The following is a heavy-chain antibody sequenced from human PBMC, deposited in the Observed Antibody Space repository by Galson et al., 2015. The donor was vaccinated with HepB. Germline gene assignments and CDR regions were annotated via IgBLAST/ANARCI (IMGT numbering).Heavy chain of an antibody. J-gene: IGHJ4*02. Sequence: SLRLSCAASGFTFSDYYMSWIRQAPGKGLEWLSYITASTIYTNYADSVKGRFTVSRDNTKNSLNLQMNSLRAEDTAVYYCARVADADYGDLTHFDSWGQGALVTVSS. CDR1: GFTFSDYY. CDR2: ITASTIYT. CDR3: ARVADADYGDLTHFDS. V-gene: IGHV3-11*06. D-gene: IGHD4-17*01.